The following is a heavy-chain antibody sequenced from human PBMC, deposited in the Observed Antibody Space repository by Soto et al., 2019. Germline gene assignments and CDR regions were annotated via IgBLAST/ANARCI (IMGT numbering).Heavy chain of an antibody. CDR1: GDSVTSVSDY. CDR2: IYYSGSA. Sequence: SETLSLTCTVSGDSVTSVSDYWSWIRHPPGKGLEWIGYIYYSGSADYNPSLGSRVTISIDTSKNQFSLKLTSVTAADTAVYYCARGVGFGYYYYHMDLWGQGTTVTVSS. CDR3: ARGVGFGYYYYHMDL. V-gene: IGHV4-61*01. D-gene: IGHD3-10*01. J-gene: IGHJ6*02.